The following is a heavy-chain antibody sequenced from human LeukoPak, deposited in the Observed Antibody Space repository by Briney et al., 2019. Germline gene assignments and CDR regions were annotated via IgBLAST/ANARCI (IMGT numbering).Heavy chain of an antibody. D-gene: IGHD4-11*01. CDR1: GGPIRSYY. J-gene: IGHJ6*02. CDR2: IYYSGST. CDR3: ARTEYDYNNYAYYYGMDV. V-gene: IGHV4-59*08. Sequence: SETPSLTCTVSGGPIRSYYWSWIRQPPAKGLEWIGYIYYSGSTNYNPSLKSRVTISVDTSKNQFSLKLNSVTDTDTAMYYCARTEYDYNNYAYYYGMDVWGQGTTVTVSS.